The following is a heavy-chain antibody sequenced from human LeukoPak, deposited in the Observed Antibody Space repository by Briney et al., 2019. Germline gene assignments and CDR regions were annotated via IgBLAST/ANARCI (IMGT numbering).Heavy chain of an antibody. Sequence: NPGGSLRLSCAASGFTFSTYSMNWVRQAPGKGLEWVSSISSAGTYTHYADSVKGRFTISRDNAKNTLYLQMNSLRAEDTAVYHCAGLTGDAIDYWGQGNLVTVSS. D-gene: IGHD7-27*01. V-gene: IGHV3-21*01. CDR1: GFTFSTYS. CDR2: ISSAGTYT. J-gene: IGHJ4*02. CDR3: AGLTGDAIDY.